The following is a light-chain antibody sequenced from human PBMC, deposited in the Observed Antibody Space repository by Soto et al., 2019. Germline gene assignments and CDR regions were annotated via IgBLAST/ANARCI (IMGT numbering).Light chain of an antibody. J-gene: IGKJ1*01. V-gene: IGKV1-27*01. CDR1: QGITND. CDR2: AAS. Sequence: DIQMTQSPSSLSASVGDRVTITCRASQGITNDFAWYQQKPGKVPKLLIYAASTLQSGVPSRFSGSGSGTDFTLTSSSLQPEDVATYYCQYYTSALETFGQGTKVEIK. CDR3: QYYTSALET.